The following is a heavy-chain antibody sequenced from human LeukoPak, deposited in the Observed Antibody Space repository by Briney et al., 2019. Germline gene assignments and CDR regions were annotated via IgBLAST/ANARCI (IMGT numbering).Heavy chain of an antibody. J-gene: IGHJ4*02. D-gene: IGHD5-12*01. CDR2: VSGSGDNT. V-gene: IGHV3-23*01. CDR3: AREGGYGGVFDY. Sequence: GGSLRLSCAASGFTFSSYAMSWVRQAPGKGLAWVSIVSGSGDNTDYADSVKGRFTISRDNSKNTVSLQMNSLRADDTAVYYCAREGGYGGVFDYWGQGTLVTVSS. CDR1: GFTFSSYA.